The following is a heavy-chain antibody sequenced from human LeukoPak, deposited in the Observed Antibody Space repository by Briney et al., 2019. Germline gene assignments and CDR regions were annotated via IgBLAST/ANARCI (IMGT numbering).Heavy chain of an antibody. D-gene: IGHD6-13*01. CDR1: GYTFTGYY. V-gene: IGHV1-2*06. CDR3: AKVPPSITAAGNWLGP. J-gene: IGHJ5*02. CDR2: INPNPGGT. Sequence: GASVKVSCKASGYTFTGYYIHWVRQAPGQGLEWMGRINPNPGGTDYAQKFQGRVTMTRDTSITTAYMELSRLTSDDTAIYYCAKVPPSITAAGNWLGPWGQGALVTVSS.